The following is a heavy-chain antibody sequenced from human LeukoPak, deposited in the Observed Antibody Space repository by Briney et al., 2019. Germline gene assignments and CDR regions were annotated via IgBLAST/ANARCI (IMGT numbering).Heavy chain of an antibody. CDR1: GYSFTSYW. CDR3: ARYGAYAVGPVGTHALGAFDI. V-gene: IGHV5-51*01. CDR2: IYPGDSDT. D-gene: IGHD2-8*01. J-gene: IGHJ3*02. Sequence: GESLKISCKGSGYSFTSYWIGWARQMPGKGLEWMGIIYPGDSDTRYSPSFQGQVTISADKSISTAYLEWSSLKASDTAMYYCARYGAYAVGPVGTHALGAFDIWGQGTMVTVSS.